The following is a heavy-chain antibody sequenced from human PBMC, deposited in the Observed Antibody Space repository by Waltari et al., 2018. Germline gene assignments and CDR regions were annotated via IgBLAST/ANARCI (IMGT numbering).Heavy chain of an antibody. D-gene: IGHD6-13*01. CDR1: GGSFSGYY. J-gene: IGHJ4*02. V-gene: IGHV4-34*01. Sequence: QVQLQQWGAGLLKPSETLSLTCAVYGGSFSGYYWSWIRQPPGKGLEWIGEINHSGSTNYNPSLKSRVTISVDTSKNQFSLKLSSVTAADTAVYYCARGRSDSSSWYFDYWGQGTLVTVSS. CDR3: ARGRSDSSSWYFDY. CDR2: INHSGST.